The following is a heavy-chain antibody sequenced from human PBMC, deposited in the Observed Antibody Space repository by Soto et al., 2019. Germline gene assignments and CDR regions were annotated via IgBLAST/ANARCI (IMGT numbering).Heavy chain of an antibody. V-gene: IGHV1-2*04. D-gene: IGHD1-26*01. CDR3: AREEGATVYYYYGMDV. Sequence: GASVKVSCKASGYTFTGYYRHWVRQAPGQGLEWMGWINPNSGGTNYAQKFQGWVTMTRDTSISTAYMELSRLRSDDTAVYYCAREEGATVYYYYGMDVWGQGTTVTVSS. CDR2: INPNSGGT. CDR1: GYTFTGYY. J-gene: IGHJ6*02.